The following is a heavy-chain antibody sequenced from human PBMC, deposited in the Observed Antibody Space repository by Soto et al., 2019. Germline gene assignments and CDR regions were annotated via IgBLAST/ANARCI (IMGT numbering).Heavy chain of an antibody. CDR2: ISGSGGST. CDR1: GFTFSSYA. Sequence: EVQLLESGRGLVQPAGSLRLSCAASGFTFSSYAKSWVRQAPGKGLEWVSAISGSGGSTYYADSVKGRFTISRDNSKNTLYLQMNSLRAVDTAVYYCAKDRSEYSSSPGGYDAFDIWGQGTVVTVSS. CDR3: AKDRSEYSSSPGGYDAFDI. V-gene: IGHV3-23*01. D-gene: IGHD6-6*01. J-gene: IGHJ3*02.